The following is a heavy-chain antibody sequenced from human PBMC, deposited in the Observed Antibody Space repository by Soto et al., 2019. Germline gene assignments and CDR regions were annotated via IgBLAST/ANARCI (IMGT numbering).Heavy chain of an antibody. CDR1: GGSFSGYQ. J-gene: IGHJ6*03. D-gene: IGHD3-10*01. CDR2: INDSGNI. V-gene: IGHV4-34*01. CDR3: ARGLVLSFGVVCLRRGYYSYLDV. Sequence: QVQLQQWGAGLLKPSETLSLTCAVYGGSFSGYQWSWIRQTPGKGLEWIGEINDSGNINYNPSLKSRVTILIDTPKKQISLKLSSVTAADTAVYYCARGLVLSFGVVCLRRGYYSYLDVWAKGTTVTVCS.